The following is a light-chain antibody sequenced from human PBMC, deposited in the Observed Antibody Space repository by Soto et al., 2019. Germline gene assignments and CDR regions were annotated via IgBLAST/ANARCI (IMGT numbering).Light chain of an antibody. CDR1: SSDVGAYNY. V-gene: IGLV2-14*01. Sequence: QSALTQPASVSGYPGQSITISCTGTSSDVGAYNYVGWHQQHPGKAPKLLLYDVSSRPSGVSNRFSASKSGNTASLTISGLQAEDEADYYCSSYTTSVTHVFGTGTKLTVL. J-gene: IGLJ1*01. CDR3: SSYTTSVTHV. CDR2: DVS.